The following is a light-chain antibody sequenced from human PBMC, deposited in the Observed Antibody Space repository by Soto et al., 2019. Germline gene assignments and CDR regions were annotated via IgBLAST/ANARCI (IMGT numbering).Light chain of an antibody. CDR1: QSVDSNF. Sequence: EIVLTQSPGTLSLSPGERATLSCRASQSVDSNFLAWYQQKPGQAPRLLVYGSSTRAAGVPDRFSGSGSGTDFTLTISRLEPEDFAVYYCQQYGRSPLLYAFGQGTKL. CDR2: GSS. CDR3: QQYGRSPLLYA. V-gene: IGKV3-20*01. J-gene: IGKJ2*01.